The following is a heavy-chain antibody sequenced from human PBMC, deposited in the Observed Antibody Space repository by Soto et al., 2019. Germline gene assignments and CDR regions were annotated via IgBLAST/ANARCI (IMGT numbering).Heavy chain of an antibody. V-gene: IGHV1-3*01. D-gene: IGHD3-22*01. Sequence: QVQLVQSGAEVKKPGASVKVSCKASGYTFTSYAMHWVRQAPGQRLEWMGWINAGNGNTKYSQKFQGRVTITRDTSARKVDMELSSLRSEDTAVYDCANGYYGSGRAFEIWGQGTMVTVSS. CDR1: GYTFTSYA. CDR3: ANGYYGSGRAFEI. J-gene: IGHJ3*02. CDR2: INAGNGNT.